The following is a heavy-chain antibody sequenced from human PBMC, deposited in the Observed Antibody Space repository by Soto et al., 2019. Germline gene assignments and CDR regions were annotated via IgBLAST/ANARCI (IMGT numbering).Heavy chain of an antibody. J-gene: IGHJ4*02. Sequence: QVQLVESGGGLVKPGGSLRLSCAASGFTFSDYYMSWIRQAPGKGLEWVSYISGSGTYTNYGDSVKGRFTISRDNAKNSLYLQMNSLRADDTAVYYCVRGGSYCGGDCFDYWGQGTLVTGSS. D-gene: IGHD2-21*02. CDR3: VRGGSYCGGDCFDY. CDR1: GFTFSDYY. CDR2: ISGSGTYT. V-gene: IGHV3-11*06.